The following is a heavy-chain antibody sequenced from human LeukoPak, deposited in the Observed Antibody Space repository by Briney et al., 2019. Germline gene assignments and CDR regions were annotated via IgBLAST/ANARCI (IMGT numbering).Heavy chain of an antibody. J-gene: IGHJ4*02. Sequence: EASVKVSCKASGYTFTSYGMSWVRQAPGQGLEWMGWISAYDGNTNYAQMLHGRATMTSDTSTSTVYMELNSLTSDDTAVYFCARVGISAATADYWGQGTLVTVSS. CDR3: ARVGISAATADY. CDR1: GYTFTSYG. CDR2: ISAYDGNT. D-gene: IGHD6-25*01. V-gene: IGHV1-18*01.